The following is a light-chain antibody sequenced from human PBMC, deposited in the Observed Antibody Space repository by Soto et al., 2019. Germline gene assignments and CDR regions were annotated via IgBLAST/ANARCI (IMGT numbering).Light chain of an antibody. CDR3: SSYTSTSTLYV. V-gene: IGLV2-14*03. J-gene: IGLJ1*01. Sequence: QSALTQPASVSGSPGQSITISCTGTSSDVGGYNYVSWYQQYPGDVPKLIISDVSNRPSGISSRFSGSKSGNTASLTISGLQAEDEAEYYCSSYTSTSTLYVFGTGTKLTVL. CDR2: DVS. CDR1: SSDVGGYNY.